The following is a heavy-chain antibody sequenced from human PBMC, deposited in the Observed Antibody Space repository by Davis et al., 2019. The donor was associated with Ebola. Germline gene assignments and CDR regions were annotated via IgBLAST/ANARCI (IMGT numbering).Heavy chain of an antibody. J-gene: IGHJ6*03. V-gene: IGHV3-21*01. Sequence: GGSLRLSCAASGFTFSSYSMNWVRQAPGKGLEWVSSISSSSSYIYYADSVKGRFTISRDNAKNSLYLQMNSLRAEDTAVYYCASLQEDYYYYMDVWGKGTTVTVSS. CDR2: ISSSSSYI. CDR3: ASLQEDYYYYMDV. CDR1: GFTFSSYS.